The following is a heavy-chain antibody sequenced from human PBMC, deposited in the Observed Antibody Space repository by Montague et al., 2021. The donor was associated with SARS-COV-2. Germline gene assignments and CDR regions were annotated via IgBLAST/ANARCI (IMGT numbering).Heavy chain of an antibody. CDR2: VYYNGGT. J-gene: IGHJ4*02. Sequence: SETLSLTCTVSGGSISSFYWSWFRQPPGKRLEWIGYVYYNGGTNYNPSLKSRVTMSVDTSKNQFSLKLNSVTAADAAVYYCASHYSASLAAVYWGQGTLVTVSS. CDR3: ASHYSASLAAVY. V-gene: IGHV4-59*08. CDR1: GGSISSFY. D-gene: IGHD4-11*01.